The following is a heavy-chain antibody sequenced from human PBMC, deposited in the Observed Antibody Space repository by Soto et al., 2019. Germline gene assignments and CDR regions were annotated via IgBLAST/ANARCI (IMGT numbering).Heavy chain of an antibody. Sequence: ASVKVSCKASGYTFTSYAMNWLRQAPGQGLEWMGWINTNTGNPTYAQGFTGRFVFSLDTSVSTAYLQICSLKAEDTAVYYCARTGYSYGYGGKYYFDYWGQGTLVTVSS. V-gene: IGHV7-4-1*01. CDR1: GYTFTSYA. D-gene: IGHD5-18*01. J-gene: IGHJ4*02. CDR3: ARTGYSYGYGGKYYFDY. CDR2: INTNTGNP.